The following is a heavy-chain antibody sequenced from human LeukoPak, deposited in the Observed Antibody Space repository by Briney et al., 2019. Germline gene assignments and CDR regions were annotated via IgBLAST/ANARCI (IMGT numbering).Heavy chain of an antibody. CDR2: INPNSGGT. CDR3: ARDGYSGRFAP. Sequence: GASVTVSFKASGYTFTIYGISWVRQAPGQGLEWMGWINPNSGGTKYAQKFQGRVTMTRDTSISTAYMELSRLSSDDTAVYYCARDGYSGRFAPWGQGTLVTVSS. J-gene: IGHJ5*02. V-gene: IGHV1-2*02. D-gene: IGHD5-12*01. CDR1: GYTFTIYG.